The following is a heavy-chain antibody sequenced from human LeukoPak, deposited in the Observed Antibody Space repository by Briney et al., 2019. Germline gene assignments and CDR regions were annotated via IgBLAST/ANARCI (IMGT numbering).Heavy chain of an antibody. J-gene: IGHJ5*02. CDR3: ARATYDVVVISS. D-gene: IGHD3-22*01. Sequence: SETLSLTCTVSGGSISSSSYYWSWIRQPPGKGLEWIGYIYYSGSTNYNPSLKSRVTISVDTSKNQFSLKLSSVTAADTAVYYCARATYDVVVISSWGQGTLVTVSS. V-gene: IGHV4-61*01. CDR1: GGSISSSSYY. CDR2: IYYSGST.